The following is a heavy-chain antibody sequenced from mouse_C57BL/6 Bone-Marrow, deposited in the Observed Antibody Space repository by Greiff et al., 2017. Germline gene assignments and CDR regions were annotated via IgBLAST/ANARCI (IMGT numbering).Heavy chain of an antibody. CDR2: IDPEDGET. D-gene: IGHD1-1*01. CDR1: GFNIQDYY. Sequence: VQLQQSGAELVKPGASVKLSCTASGFNIQDYYMHWVKQRTEQGLEWIGRIDPEDGETKYAPKFQGKATITADTSSNTAYRQLSSLTSEDTAVYDCVRDYGREGPYGLYFAVWGKGTPVTVSA. J-gene: IGHJ1*03. V-gene: IGHV14-2*01. CDR3: VRDYGREGPYGLYFAV.